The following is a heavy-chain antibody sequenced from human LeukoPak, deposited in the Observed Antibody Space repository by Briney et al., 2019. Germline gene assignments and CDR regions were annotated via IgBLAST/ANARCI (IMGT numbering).Heavy chain of an antibody. CDR2: INHSGST. CDR1: GGSFSGYY. J-gene: IGHJ4*02. D-gene: IGHD1-26*01. V-gene: IGHV4-34*01. CDR3: ARATGGSYSYFDY. Sequence: SETLSLTCAVYGGSFSGYYWSWIRQPPGKGLEWIGEINHSGSTNYNPSLKSRVTISVDTSKNQFSLKLSSVTAADTAVYYCARATGGSYSYFDYWGQGTLVTVSS.